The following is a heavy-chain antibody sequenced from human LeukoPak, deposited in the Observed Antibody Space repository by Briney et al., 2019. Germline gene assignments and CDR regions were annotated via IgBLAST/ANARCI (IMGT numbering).Heavy chain of an antibody. J-gene: IGHJ4*02. CDR3: ARYMGYYDSSGYLTRAYFDY. Sequence: GASVKVSCKASGYTFTSYYMHWVRQAPGQGLEWMGIINPSGGSTSYAQKFQGRVTMTRDTSISTAYMELSRLRSDDTAVYYCARYMGYYDSSGYLTRAYFDYWGQGTLVTVSS. CDR1: GYTFTSYY. CDR2: INPSGGST. D-gene: IGHD3-22*01. V-gene: IGHV1-46*01.